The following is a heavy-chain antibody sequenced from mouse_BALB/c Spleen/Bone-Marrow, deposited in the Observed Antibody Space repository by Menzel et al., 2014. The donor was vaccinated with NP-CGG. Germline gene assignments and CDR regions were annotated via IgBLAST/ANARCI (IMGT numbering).Heavy chain of an antibody. V-gene: IGHV14-3*02. CDR1: GFNFKDTY. D-gene: IGHD2-14*01. Sequence: VQLQQSGAELVQPGASVKLSCTASGFNFKDTYMHWVKQRPEQGLEWIGRIDPANGNTKYDPKFQGKATITADTSSNTAYLQLSSLTSEDTAVYYCASYRYAWYFDVWGAGTTVTVSS. J-gene: IGHJ1*01. CDR2: IDPANGNT. CDR3: ASYRYAWYFDV.